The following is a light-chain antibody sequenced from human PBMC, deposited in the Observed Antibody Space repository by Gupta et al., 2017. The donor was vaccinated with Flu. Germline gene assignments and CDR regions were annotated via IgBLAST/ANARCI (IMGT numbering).Light chain of an antibody. Sequence: SSELTPPPAVTVSPGQTASIPCSGDKLGDKYACWDQQKPGQSPMLVIYQASKRPSGIPGRFSGSSSGNTATLTISGTQAMDEADDYWQAGDSGVVFGGGTKLTVL. J-gene: IGLJ2*01. V-gene: IGLV3-1*01. CDR2: QAS. CDR3: QAGDSGVV. CDR1: KLGDKY.